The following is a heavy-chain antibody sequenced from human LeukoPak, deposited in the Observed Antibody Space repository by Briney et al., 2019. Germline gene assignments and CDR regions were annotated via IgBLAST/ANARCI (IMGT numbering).Heavy chain of an antibody. Sequence: SGPTLVKPTQTLTLTCTFSGFSLSTSGVGVGWIRQPPGKALEWLALIYWDDDKRYNPSLKSRLTITKDTSKNQVVLTMTNMDPVDTATYYCAHRRITMVRGVHNHNWFDPWGQGTLVTVSS. J-gene: IGHJ5*02. V-gene: IGHV2-5*02. CDR2: IYWDDDK. D-gene: IGHD3-10*01. CDR3: AHRRITMVRGVHNHNWFDP. CDR1: GFSLSTSGVG.